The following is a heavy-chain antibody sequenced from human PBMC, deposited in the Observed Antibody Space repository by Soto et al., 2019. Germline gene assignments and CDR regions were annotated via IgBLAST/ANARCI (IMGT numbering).Heavy chain of an antibody. CDR1: GFSLSNPRMG. J-gene: IGHJ4*02. Sequence: QVTLKESGPVVVNPTETLTLTCAVSGFSLSNPRMGVSWIRQPPGRALEWLAHIFSSHEDSYRPSLRDRLTISKDAARGQVVITMTHMDPADTATYYCARVSAYYDNSGYYSFDYWGQGTLVIVSS. V-gene: IGHV2-26*01. D-gene: IGHD3-22*01. CDR2: IFSSHED. CDR3: ARVSAYYDNSGYYSFDY.